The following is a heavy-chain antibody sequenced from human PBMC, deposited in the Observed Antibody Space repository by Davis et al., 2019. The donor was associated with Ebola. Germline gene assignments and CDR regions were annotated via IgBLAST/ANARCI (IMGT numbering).Heavy chain of an antibody. Sequence: PGGSLRLSCAASGFTFSRHGMHWVRQAPGRGLEWVPVITYDGSNKYYGDSVKGRFTISRDNSKNTLYLQMNSLRVEDTAVYYCAKDQWPHDYHKYGTDVWGQGTTVTVSS. CDR1: GFTFSRHG. D-gene: IGHD4/OR15-4a*01. CDR2: ITYDGSNK. J-gene: IGHJ6*02. CDR3: AKDQWPHDYHKYGTDV. V-gene: IGHV3-30*18.